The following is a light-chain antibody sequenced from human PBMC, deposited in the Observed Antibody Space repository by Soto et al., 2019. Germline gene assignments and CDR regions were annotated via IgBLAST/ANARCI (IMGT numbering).Light chain of an antibody. Sequence: EMVLTQSPGTLSLSPGERATLSCRASQTVTSNRLAWYQQQPVQAPRLLIYGASRSATGIPDRFSGSGSGTAFSHNISRLELEDFAVYSCQHSGSLPSGFAFGPGTTLDTK. CDR1: QTVTSNR. CDR3: QHSGSLPSGFA. V-gene: IGKV3-20*01. CDR2: GAS. J-gene: IGKJ3*01.